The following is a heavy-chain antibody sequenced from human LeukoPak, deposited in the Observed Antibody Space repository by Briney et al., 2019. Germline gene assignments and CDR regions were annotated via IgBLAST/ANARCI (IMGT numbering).Heavy chain of an antibody. CDR1: GYSFTSYW. D-gene: IGHD5-18*01. CDR3: ACREFYSPWPGP. V-gene: IGHV5-51*01. J-gene: IGHJ5*02. Sequence: GESLQISCKASGYSFTSYWIGWVRQPPGKGLEWLGVIYPGDSRTRYNPSFEGQVTISADKSITTAYLQWSSLRASDTALYFCACREFYSPWPGPWGQGTLVTVSS. CDR2: IYPGDSRT.